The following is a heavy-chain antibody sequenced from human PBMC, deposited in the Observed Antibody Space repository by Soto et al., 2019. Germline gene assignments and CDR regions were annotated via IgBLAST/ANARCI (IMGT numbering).Heavy chain of an antibody. CDR2: INAGNGNT. Sequence: ASVKVSCKASGYTFTSYAMHWVRQAPGQRLEWMGWINAGNGNTKYSQKFQGRVTITRDTSASTAYMELSSLRSEDTAVYYCARWGPKQWLGQTFDPWGQGTLVTVSS. CDR1: GYTFTSYA. V-gene: IGHV1-3*01. D-gene: IGHD6-19*01. J-gene: IGHJ5*02. CDR3: ARWGPKQWLGQTFDP.